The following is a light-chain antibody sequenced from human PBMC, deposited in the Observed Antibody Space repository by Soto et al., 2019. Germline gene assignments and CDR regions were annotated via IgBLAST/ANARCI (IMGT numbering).Light chain of an antibody. V-gene: IGLV2-8*01. CDR1: SSDVGYYNY. CDR2: EVT. J-gene: IGLJ1*01. CDR3: SSYAASDSYV. Sequence: QSVLTQPPSASGSPGQSVTISCTGTSSDVGYYNYVSWYQQHPGKAPKLIIYEVTKRPSGVPDRFSGSKSGYTASLTVSGLQAEDEADYYFSSYAASDSYVFGTGTKLNVL.